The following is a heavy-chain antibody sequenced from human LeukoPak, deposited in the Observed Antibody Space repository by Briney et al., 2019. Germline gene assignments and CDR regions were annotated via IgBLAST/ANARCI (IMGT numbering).Heavy chain of an antibody. CDR1: GGSIYTYY. J-gene: IGHJ6*02. V-gene: IGHV4-59*01. CDR3: ARGYDSSGYSV. Sequence: SETLSLTCTLSGGSIYTYYWNWFRQPPGKGLEWIGYFYYSGSTSYNPSLRSRVSISLDTSKNQLSLKLRSVTAADTAVYYCARGYDSSGYSVWGQGTTVTVSS. D-gene: IGHD3-22*01. CDR2: FYYSGST.